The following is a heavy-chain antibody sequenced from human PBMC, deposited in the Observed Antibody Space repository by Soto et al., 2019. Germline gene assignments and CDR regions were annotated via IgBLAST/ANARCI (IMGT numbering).Heavy chain of an antibody. CDR2: ISGYNGNT. CDR3: AREGQLGY. Sequence: VQLVQSGAEVKKPGASVKVSCKASGYTFSNYGFSWVRQAPGQGLEWMGWISGYNGNTNYAERLQGRVTMTTDTSTSTAYMELKNLRYDDTAVYYCAREGQLGYWGQGTPVTVSS. J-gene: IGHJ4*02. V-gene: IGHV1-18*01. D-gene: IGHD6-6*01. CDR1: GYTFSNYG.